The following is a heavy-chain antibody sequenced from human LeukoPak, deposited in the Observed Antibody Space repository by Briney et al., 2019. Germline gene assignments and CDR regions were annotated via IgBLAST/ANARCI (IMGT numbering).Heavy chain of an antibody. Sequence: GGSLRLSCAASGFTFSSYAMRWVRQAPGKGLDWVSAISGSGGSTYYADSVKGRITISRDNSKNTLSLQMNRLVAEDTAVYYCAKGGHGTFEYWGQGALGTVSA. CDR2: ISGSGGST. J-gene: IGHJ4*02. V-gene: IGHV3-23*01. CDR3: AKGGHGTFEY. CDR1: GFTFSSYA.